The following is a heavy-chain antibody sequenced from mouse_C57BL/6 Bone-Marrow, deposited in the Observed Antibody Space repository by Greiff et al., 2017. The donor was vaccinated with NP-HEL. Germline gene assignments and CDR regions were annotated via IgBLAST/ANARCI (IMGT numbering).Heavy chain of an antibody. J-gene: IGHJ2*01. CDR3: ARDNGSSLGYFDY. V-gene: IGHV5-4*01. CDR2: ISDGGSYT. Sequence: EVHLLESGGGLVKPGGSLKLSCAASGFTFSSYAMSWVRQTPEKRLEWVATISDGGSYTYYPDNVKGRFTISRDNAKNNLYLQMSHLKSEDTAMYYCARDNGSSLGYFDYWGQGTTLTVSS. CDR1: GFTFSSYA. D-gene: IGHD1-1*01.